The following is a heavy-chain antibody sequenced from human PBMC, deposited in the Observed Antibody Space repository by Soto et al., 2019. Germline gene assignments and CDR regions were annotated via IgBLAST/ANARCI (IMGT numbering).Heavy chain of an antibody. J-gene: IGHJ5*02. CDR1: GFNFPTFW. D-gene: IGHD4-17*01. Sequence: PGESLKIPCKHSGFNFPTFWIAWVRQMPGKGLEWMGTIYPDDSDTRYSPSFQGQVTISADKSISTAYLQWSSLKASDTAMYYCARHAIWSDDYGDYVFLQPRMNWFDPWGQGTLVTVSS. CDR3: ARHAIWSDDYGDYVFLQPRMNWFDP. V-gene: IGHV5-51*01. CDR2: IYPDDSDT.